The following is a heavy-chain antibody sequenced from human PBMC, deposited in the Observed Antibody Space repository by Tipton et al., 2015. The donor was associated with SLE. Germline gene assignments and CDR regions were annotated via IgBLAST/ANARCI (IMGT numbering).Heavy chain of an antibody. J-gene: IGHJ6*03. Sequence: LRLSCTVSGGSISSSSYYWGWIRQPPGRGLEWIGRIYYSGSTYYNPSHKSRVTISVDTSKNQFSLKLSSVTAADTAVYYCARGLATGYYYYYMDVWGKGTTVTVSS. CDR2: IYYSGST. D-gene: IGHD5-12*01. CDR3: ARGLATGYYYYYMDV. CDR1: GGSISSSSYY. V-gene: IGHV4-39*07.